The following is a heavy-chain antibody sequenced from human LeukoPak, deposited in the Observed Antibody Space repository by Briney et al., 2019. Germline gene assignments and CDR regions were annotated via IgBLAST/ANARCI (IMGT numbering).Heavy chain of an antibody. D-gene: IGHD6-19*01. V-gene: IGHV3-23*01. J-gene: IGHJ4*03. Sequence: GGSLRLSCAASGFTFSSYGMSWVRQAPGKGLEWVSGISGSGGNTYYADSVKGRFTISRDNSKNTVYGQMNSLRAEDTGVYYCAKERSSGWPFGYWGHGIPVTVSS. CDR3: AKERSSGWPFGY. CDR2: ISGSGGNT. CDR1: GFTFSSYG.